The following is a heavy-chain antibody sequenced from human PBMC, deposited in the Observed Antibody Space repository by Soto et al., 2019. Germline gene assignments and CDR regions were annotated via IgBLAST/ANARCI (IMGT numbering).Heavy chain of an antibody. D-gene: IGHD3-22*01. CDR2: IIPIFGTA. CDR1: GGTFSSYA. CDR3: ARAGAYYDSSGYTFDY. V-gene: IGHV1-69*13. Sequence: ASVKVSCKASGGTFSSYAISWVRQAPGQGLEWMGGIIPIFGTANYAQKFQGRVTITADESTSTAYMELSSLRSEDTAVYYCARAGAYYDSSGYTFDYWGQGTLVTVSS. J-gene: IGHJ4*02.